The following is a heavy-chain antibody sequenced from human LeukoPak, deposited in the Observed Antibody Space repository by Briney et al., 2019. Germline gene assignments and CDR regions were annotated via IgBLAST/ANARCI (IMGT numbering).Heavy chain of an antibody. V-gene: IGHV3-33*01. CDR1: GFTFSSYG. J-gene: IGHJ6*02. Sequence: GGSLRLSCAASGFTFSSYGMHWVRQAPGKGLEWVAVIWYDGSNKYYADSVKGRFTISRDNSKNTLYLQMNSLRAEDTAVYYCASVVVVSAASYYYGMDVWGQGSTVTVSS. CDR2: IWYDGSNK. D-gene: IGHD2-2*01. CDR3: ASVVVVSAASYYYGMDV.